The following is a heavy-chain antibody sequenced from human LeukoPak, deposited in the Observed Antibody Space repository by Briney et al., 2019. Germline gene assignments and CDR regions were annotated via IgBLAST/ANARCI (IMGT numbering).Heavy chain of an antibody. CDR1: GFTFSGSA. V-gene: IGHV3-73*01. D-gene: IGHD2-2*02. CDR3: TRGVPPPDIVVVPAAISDY. J-gene: IGHJ4*02. Sequence: GGSLRLSCAASGFTFSGSAMHWVPQASGKGLEWVGRIRSKANSYATAYPASVKGRFTISRDDSKNTAYLQMNSLKTEDTAVYYCTRGVPPPDIVVVPAAISDYWGQGTLVTVSS. CDR2: IRSKANSYAT.